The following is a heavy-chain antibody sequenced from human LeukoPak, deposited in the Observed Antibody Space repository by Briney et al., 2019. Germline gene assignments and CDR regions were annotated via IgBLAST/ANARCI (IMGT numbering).Heavy chain of an antibody. Sequence: GGSLRLSCAASGFTFSSYSMNWVRQAPGKGLEWVSYISSSSSTIYYADSVKGRFTISRDNAKNSLYLQMNSLRAEDTAMYYCARERGLPYFDYWGQGTLVTVSS. CDR2: ISSSSSTI. V-gene: IGHV3-48*04. J-gene: IGHJ4*02. CDR3: ARERGLPYFDY. CDR1: GFTFSSYS.